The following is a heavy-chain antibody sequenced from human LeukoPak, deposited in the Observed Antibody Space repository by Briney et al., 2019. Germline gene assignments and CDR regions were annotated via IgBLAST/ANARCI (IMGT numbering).Heavy chain of an antibody. CDR2: IKQDGSEK. V-gene: IGHV3-7*01. CDR1: GFIFSAYT. D-gene: IGHD6-19*01. J-gene: IGHJ3*02. Sequence: GGSLRLSCAASGFIFSAYTMSWVRQAPGKGLEWVANIKQDGSEKYYVDSVKGRFTISRDNAKNSLYLQMNSLRAEDTAVYYCAKYQSSGWSTDAFDIWGQGTMVTVSS. CDR3: AKYQSSGWSTDAFDI.